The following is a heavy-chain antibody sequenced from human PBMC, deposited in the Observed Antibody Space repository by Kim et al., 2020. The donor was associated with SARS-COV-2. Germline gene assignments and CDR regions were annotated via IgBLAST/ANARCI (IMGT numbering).Heavy chain of an antibody. CDR1: GFTVSSNY. D-gene: IGHD3-10*01. Sequence: GGSLRLSCAASGFTVSSNYMSWVRQAPGKGLAWVSVIYSGGSTYYADSVKGRFTISRDNSKNTLYLQMNSLRAEDTAVYYCARAPGTVVRGVIAIPDWYFDLWGRGTLVTVSS. CDR2: IYSGGST. J-gene: IGHJ2*01. CDR3: ARAPGTVVRGVIAIPDWYFDL. V-gene: IGHV3-66*01.